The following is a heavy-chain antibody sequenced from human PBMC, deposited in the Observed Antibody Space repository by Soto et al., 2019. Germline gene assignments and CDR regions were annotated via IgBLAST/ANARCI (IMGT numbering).Heavy chain of an antibody. CDR2: ISSNSAYI. Sequence: EVQLVESGGGLVKPGGSLRLSCAASGFTFRSFTMNWVRQAPGKGLEWVSTISSNSAYIYYTDALRGRFTSSRDNAKTSLHLQMNSLTAEDTAVYYCTRDASRDSSARGWFDPWGPGTLVTVSS. D-gene: IGHD6-13*01. V-gene: IGHV3-21*02. CDR3: TRDASRDSSARGWFDP. J-gene: IGHJ5*02. CDR1: GFTFRSFT.